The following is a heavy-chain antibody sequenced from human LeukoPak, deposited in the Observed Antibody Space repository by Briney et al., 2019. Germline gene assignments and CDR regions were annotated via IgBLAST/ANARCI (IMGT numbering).Heavy chain of an antibody. J-gene: IGHJ4*02. CDR1: GGSHRRYY. Sequence: SETLSLTCTLAGGSHRRYYWSWIRQPAGKGLEWIGRIYTSGSTNYNPSLKSRVTISVDTSKNQFSLKLSSVTAADTAVYYCAREEYYWNVDNWGQGTLVTVSS. D-gene: IGHD1-1*01. CDR2: IYTSGST. CDR3: AREEYYWNVDN. V-gene: IGHV4-4*07.